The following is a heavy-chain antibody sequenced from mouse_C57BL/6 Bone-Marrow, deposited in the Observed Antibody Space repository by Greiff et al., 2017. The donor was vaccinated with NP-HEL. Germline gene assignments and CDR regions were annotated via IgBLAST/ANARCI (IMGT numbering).Heavy chain of an antibody. CDR1: GYTFTSYW. CDR3: ARKGGSSLYWYFDV. J-gene: IGHJ1*03. V-gene: IGHV1-52*01. Sequence: QVQLQQPGAELVRPGSSVKLSCKASGYTFTSYWMHWVKQRPIQGLEWIGNIDPSDSETHYNQKFKDKATLTVDKSSSTAYMQLSSLTSEDSAVYYCARKGGSSLYWYFDVWGTGTTVTVSS. CDR2: IDPSDSET. D-gene: IGHD1-1*01.